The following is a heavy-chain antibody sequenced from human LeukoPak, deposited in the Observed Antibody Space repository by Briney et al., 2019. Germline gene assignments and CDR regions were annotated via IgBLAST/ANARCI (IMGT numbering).Heavy chain of an antibody. CDR3: ARRTSYWYDYYYYMDV. V-gene: IGHV1-18*01. Sequence: GASVKVSCKASGYTFTSYGISWVRQAPGQGLEWMGWISAYNGNTNYAQKLQGRVTMTTDTSTSTAYMELRSLRSDDTAVYYCARRTSYWYDYYYYMDVWGKGTTVTISS. J-gene: IGHJ6*03. CDR2: ISAYNGNT. CDR1: GYTFTSYG. D-gene: IGHD1-26*01.